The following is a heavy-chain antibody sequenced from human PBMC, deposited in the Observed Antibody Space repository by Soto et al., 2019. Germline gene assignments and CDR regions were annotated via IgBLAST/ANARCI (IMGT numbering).Heavy chain of an antibody. Sequence: GESLKISCKGVGYRFGSAWIGWVRQMPGKGLEWMGIIKPGTSDIRYSPSCRGHVTISADEAVSTAYLQWSSLKASDTAMYYCARQLSHICDSWGQGTLVTVSS. J-gene: IGHJ4*02. CDR1: GYRFGSAW. V-gene: IGHV5-51*01. CDR3: ARQLSHICDS. CDR2: IKPGTSDI. D-gene: IGHD3-3*02.